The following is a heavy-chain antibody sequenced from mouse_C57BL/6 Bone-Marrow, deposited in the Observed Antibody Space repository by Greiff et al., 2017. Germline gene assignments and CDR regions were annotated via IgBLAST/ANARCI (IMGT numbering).Heavy chain of an antibody. CDR1: GFTFSSYG. V-gene: IGHV5-6*01. CDR3: ARQADITTVVAHFDY. D-gene: IGHD1-1*01. J-gene: IGHJ2*01. Sequence: EVMLVESGGDLVKPGGSLKLSCAASGFTFSSYGMSWVRQTPDKRLEWVATISSGGSYTYYPDSVKGRFTISRDNAKNTLYLQMSSLKSEDTAMYYYARQADITTVVAHFDYWGQGTTLTVSS. CDR2: ISSGGSYT.